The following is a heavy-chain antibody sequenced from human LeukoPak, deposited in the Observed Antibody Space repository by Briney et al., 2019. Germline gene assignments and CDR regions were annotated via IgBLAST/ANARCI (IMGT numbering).Heavy chain of an antibody. CDR3: ARNLGWLQFDS. D-gene: IGHD5-24*01. Sequence: GGSLRLSCAASGFTFSIYWMDWVRQAPGKGLEWVANIKQDGSAQYYVGSVEGRFTISRDNAKNSLYLQMNSLRAEDTAVYYCARNLGWLQFDSWGRGTLVTVSS. CDR2: IKQDGSAQ. V-gene: IGHV3-7*01. CDR1: GFTFSIYW. J-gene: IGHJ4*02.